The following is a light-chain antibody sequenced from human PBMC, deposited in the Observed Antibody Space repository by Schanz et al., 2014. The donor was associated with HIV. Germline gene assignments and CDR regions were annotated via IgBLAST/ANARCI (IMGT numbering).Light chain of an antibody. Sequence: NFMLTQPHSVSESPGKTVTISCTRSSGTIASNHVQWYQQRPGRAPTIVIYDNDQRPSGVPDRFSGSMDMSSNSAFLTISGLKTEDEADYYCQSSDRYNGKVFGGGTKLTVL. CDR1: SGTIASNH. V-gene: IGLV6-57*04. CDR2: DND. CDR3: QSSDRYNGKV. J-gene: IGLJ3*02.